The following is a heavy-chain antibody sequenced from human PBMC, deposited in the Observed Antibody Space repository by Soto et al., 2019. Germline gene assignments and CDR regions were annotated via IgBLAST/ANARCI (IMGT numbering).Heavy chain of an antibody. V-gene: IGHV5-51*01. CDR2: IYPGDSDT. CDR3: ARHDSGSRY. Sequence: GASLKISCTRSGYSVTNSWDDWVRQMSGKGLEWMGIIYPGDSDTRYSPSFQGQVTISADKSISTAYLQWSSLKASDTAMYYCARHDSGSRYWGQGTLVTVSS. CDR1: GYSVTNSW. D-gene: IGHD3-10*01. J-gene: IGHJ4*02.